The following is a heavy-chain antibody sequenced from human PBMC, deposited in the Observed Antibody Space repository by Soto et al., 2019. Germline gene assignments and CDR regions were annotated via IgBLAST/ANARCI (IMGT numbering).Heavy chain of an antibody. J-gene: IGHJ4*02. CDR1: GGTFSSYA. CDR3: ARDSSSWYFDY. CDR2: IIPILGIA. D-gene: IGHD6-13*01. Sequence: ASVKVSCKASGGTFSSYAISWVRQAPGQGLEWMGGIIPILGIANYAQKFQGRVTITADKSTSTAYMELSSLRSEDTTVYYCARDSSSWYFDYWGQGTLVTVSS. V-gene: IGHV1-69*10.